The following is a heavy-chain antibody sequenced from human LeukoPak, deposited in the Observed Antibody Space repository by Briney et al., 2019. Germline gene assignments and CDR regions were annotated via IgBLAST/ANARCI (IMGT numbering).Heavy chain of an antibody. V-gene: IGHV1-24*01. CDR1: GYTLTELS. J-gene: IGHJ4*02. CDR2: FDPEEDET. D-gene: IGHD2-15*01. CDR3: TRDYCSGGSCYSVGSDY. Sequence: ASVTVSCQVSGYTLTELSIHGVRQAAGKGLEWMGGFDPEEDETIYVRKFQGRVTMTEDTSTDAVYMELSRLRADDTAGYYCTRDYCSGGSCYSVGSDYWGQGTLVTVSS.